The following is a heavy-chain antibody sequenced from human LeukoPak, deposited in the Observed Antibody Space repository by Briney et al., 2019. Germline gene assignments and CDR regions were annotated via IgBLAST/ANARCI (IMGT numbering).Heavy chain of an antibody. CDR1: GYTFTGDY. V-gene: IGHV1-2*02. J-gene: IGHJ5*02. CDR2: INPNSGDT. Sequence: ASVKVSCKASGYTFTGDYMHWVRQAPGQGLEWMGWINPNSGDTNYEQEFQGRVTMTRDTSISTAYMELSRLRFDDTAIYYCARGRLQQLVAAWFDPWGQGTLVTVSS. CDR3: ARGRLQQLVAAWFDP. D-gene: IGHD6-13*01.